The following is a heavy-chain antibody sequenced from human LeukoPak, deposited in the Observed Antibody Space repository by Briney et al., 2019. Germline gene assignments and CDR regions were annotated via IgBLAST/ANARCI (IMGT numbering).Heavy chain of an antibody. CDR3: ARARRGYGMDV. V-gene: IGHV4-34*01. Sequence: SETLSLTCAVYGGSFSGYYWSWIRQPPGKGLEWIGEINHSGSTNYNPSLKSRVTISVDTSKNQFSLKLSSVTAADTAVYYCARARRGYGMDVWGKGTTVTDSS. D-gene: IGHD1-14*01. J-gene: IGHJ6*04. CDR1: GGSFSGYY. CDR2: INHSGST.